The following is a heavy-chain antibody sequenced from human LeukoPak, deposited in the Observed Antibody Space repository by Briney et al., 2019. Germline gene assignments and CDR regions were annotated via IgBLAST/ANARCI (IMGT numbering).Heavy chain of an antibody. J-gene: IGHJ3*02. CDR3: AREGISTRPAFDI. V-gene: IGHV3-11*04. Sequence: GGSLRLSCAASGFTFSDPYMTWIRQAPGQGLEWVSYISHSGSTIYYADSVKGRFTISRDNAKNSLYLQMNSLRAEDTAVYYCAREGISTRPAFDIWGQGTMVTVSS. CDR1: GFTFSDPY. CDR2: ISHSGSTI. D-gene: IGHD2-2*01.